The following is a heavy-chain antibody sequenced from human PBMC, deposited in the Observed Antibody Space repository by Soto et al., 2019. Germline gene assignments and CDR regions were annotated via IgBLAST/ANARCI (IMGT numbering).Heavy chain of an antibody. CDR3: ARGRTDPKTYDLGV. D-gene: IGHD2-21*02. CDR1: GDTVSSNTVT. V-gene: IGHV6-1*01. Sequence: PSQTLSLTCAISGDTVSSNTVTWNWIRQSPSRGLEWLGRTYYRSKWYNDYAVSVKSRITINADTSRNQFSLQLNSVTPEDTAVYYCARGRTDPKTYDLGVWGQGTTVTVSS. J-gene: IGHJ6*02. CDR2: TYYRSKWYN.